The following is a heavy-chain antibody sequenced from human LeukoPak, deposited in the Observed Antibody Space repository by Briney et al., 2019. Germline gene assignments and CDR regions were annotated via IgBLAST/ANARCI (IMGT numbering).Heavy chain of an antibody. CDR3: ARHGWFGEFELDYFDY. J-gene: IGHJ4*02. Sequence: PSETLSLTCTVSGDSISSRSYYWGWIRQPPGKGLEWIGTIYYSGSTYYNPSLKSRVTISVDTSKNQFSLKLSSVTAADTAVYYCARHGWFGEFELDYFDYWGQGTLVTVSS. CDR2: IYYSGST. D-gene: IGHD3-10*01. V-gene: IGHV4-39*01. CDR1: GDSISSRSYY.